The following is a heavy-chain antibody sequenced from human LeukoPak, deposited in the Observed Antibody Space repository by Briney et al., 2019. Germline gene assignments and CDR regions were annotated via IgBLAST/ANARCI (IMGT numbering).Heavy chain of an antibody. CDR3: VKDMNPGGADV. D-gene: IGHD3-10*01. V-gene: IGHV3-21*04. J-gene: IGHJ6*02. Sequence: PGGSLRLSCAASGFTFSNYTMNWVRQAPGKGLEWLSSLSRTGGYTYYADTVKGRFRITRDNAKNSLFLQMNSLRPEDTALYYCVKDMNPGGADVWGQGTTVTVSS. CDR2: LSRTGGYT. CDR1: GFTFSNYT.